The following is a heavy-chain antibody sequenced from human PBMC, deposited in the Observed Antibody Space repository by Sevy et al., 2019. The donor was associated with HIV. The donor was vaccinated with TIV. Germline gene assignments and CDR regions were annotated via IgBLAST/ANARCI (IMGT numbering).Heavy chain of an antibody. Sequence: SETLSLTCAVYGGSFSGYYWSWIRQPPGKGLEWIGEINHSGSTNYNPSLKSPVTISIDTSKNQFSLKLSSVTAADTAVYYCARGFGELLLDYFDYWGQGTLVTVSS. V-gene: IGHV4-34*01. CDR2: INHSGST. CDR1: GGSFSGYY. J-gene: IGHJ4*02. D-gene: IGHD1-26*01. CDR3: ARGFGELLLDYFDY.